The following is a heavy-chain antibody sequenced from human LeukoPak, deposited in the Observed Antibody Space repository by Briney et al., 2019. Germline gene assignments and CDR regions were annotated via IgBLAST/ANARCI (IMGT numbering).Heavy chain of an antibody. CDR1: GFTFSPYS. CDR3: ARDPGVPAAPLDY. V-gene: IGHV3-21*01. Sequence: GGSLRLACAASGFTFSPYSMNWVRQAPGKGQYWGSYISSSGTFIYYADSVKGRFTVSRDNAKNLLFLQMDSLRVEDTAVYYRARDPGVPAAPLDYWGLGTLVTVSS. CDR2: ISSSGTFI. J-gene: IGHJ4*02. D-gene: IGHD2-2*01.